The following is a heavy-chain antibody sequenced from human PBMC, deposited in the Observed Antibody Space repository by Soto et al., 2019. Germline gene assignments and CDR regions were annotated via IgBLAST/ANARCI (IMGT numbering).Heavy chain of an antibody. Sequence: SETLSLTCTVSGGSIRSGDYYWSWIRQPPGKGLESIGYIYYSGSTYYNPSLKSRVIISVDTSKNQFSLKLSSVTAADTAVYYCSRNGDWNFDYWGQGALVTVSS. J-gene: IGHJ4*02. D-gene: IGHD4-17*01. CDR2: IYYSGST. V-gene: IGHV4-30-4*01. CDR3: SRNGDWNFDY. CDR1: GGSIRSGDYY.